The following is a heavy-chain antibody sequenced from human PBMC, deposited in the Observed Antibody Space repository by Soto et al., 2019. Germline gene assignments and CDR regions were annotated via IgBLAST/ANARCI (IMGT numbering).Heavy chain of an antibody. D-gene: IGHD6-13*01. CDR1: GFTFSSYA. J-gene: IGHJ4*02. V-gene: IGHV3-23*01. CDR2: ISGSGDST. Sequence: GGSLRLSCAASGFTFSSYAMSWVRQAPGKGLEWVSVISGSGDSTYYADSVKGRFTISRDNSKNTLYLQMNSLRAEDTAVYYCAKASLLNIAAPYYFDYWGQGTLVTVSS. CDR3: AKASLLNIAAPYYFDY.